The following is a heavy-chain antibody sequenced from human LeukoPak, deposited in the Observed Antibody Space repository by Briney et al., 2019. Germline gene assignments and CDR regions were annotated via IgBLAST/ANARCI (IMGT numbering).Heavy chain of an antibody. CDR1: GYTFTSYS. J-gene: IGHJ5*02. CDR2: IGAYNGNT. Sequence: ASVKVSCKASGYTFTSYSISWVRQAPGQGLEWMGWIGAYNGNTIYAQKVKGRVTMTTDTSTSTAYMELRSLKSDDTAVYYCARDGSSHNWFDPWGQGTLVTVSS. V-gene: IGHV1-18*01. CDR3: ARDGSSHNWFDP. D-gene: IGHD5/OR15-5a*01.